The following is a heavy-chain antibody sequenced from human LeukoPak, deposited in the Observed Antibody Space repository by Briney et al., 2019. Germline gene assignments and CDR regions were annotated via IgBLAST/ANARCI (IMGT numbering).Heavy chain of an antibody. Sequence: SETLSLTCKVAGGSLGNYYWSWIRQPAGKGLEWIGRIYPTGHTHYNPSLKSRVPMSVDTSKNQFSLKMTSMTAADTAVYYCARITDPDYRSGWSGADYWGRGTQVTVS. CDR2: IYPTGHT. CDR3: ARITDPDYRSGWSGADY. CDR1: GGSLGNYY. V-gene: IGHV4-4*07. J-gene: IGHJ4*02. D-gene: IGHD6-19*01.